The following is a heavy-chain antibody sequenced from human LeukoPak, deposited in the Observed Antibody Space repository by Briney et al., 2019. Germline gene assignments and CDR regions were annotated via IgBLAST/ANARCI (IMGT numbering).Heavy chain of an antibody. V-gene: IGHV1-2*02. Sequence: ASVKVSCKASGYTFTGYYMHWVRQAPGQGLEWIGWINPNSGGTNYAQKFQGRVTMTRDTSISTAYMELSRLRSDDTAVYYCARDTAMVTYWFDPWGQGNLVTVSS. D-gene: IGHD5-18*01. J-gene: IGHJ5*02. CDR3: ARDTAMVTYWFDP. CDR2: INPNSGGT. CDR1: GYTFTGYY.